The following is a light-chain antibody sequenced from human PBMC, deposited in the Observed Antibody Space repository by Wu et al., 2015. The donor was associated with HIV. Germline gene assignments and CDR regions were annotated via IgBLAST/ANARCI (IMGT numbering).Light chain of an antibody. CDR2: DVS. J-gene: IGKJ2*01. CDR3: QQRSNWPRVT. Sequence: EIVLTQSPGTLSLSPGERATLSCRASQSVNSYLTWYQQKPGQAPRLLIYDVSNRATGIPDRFSGSGSGTDFTLTISNLEPEDFAVYFCQQRSNWPRVTFGQGTKLEMK. V-gene: IGKV3-11*01. CDR1: QSVNSY.